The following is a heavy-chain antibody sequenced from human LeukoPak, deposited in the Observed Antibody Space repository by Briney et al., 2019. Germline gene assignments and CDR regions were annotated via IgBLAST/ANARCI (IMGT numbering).Heavy chain of an antibody. CDR1: GGSISSHY. V-gene: IGHV4-4*07. CDR3: ARDNSDYGVLNWFDP. D-gene: IGHD4-17*01. J-gene: IGHJ5*02. Sequence: PSETLSLTCTVSGGSISSHYRSWIRQPAGKGLEWIGRIYTSGSTNYNPSLKSRVTMSVDTSKNQFSLKLSSVTAADTAVYYCARDNSDYGVLNWFDPWGQGTLVTVSS. CDR2: IYTSGST.